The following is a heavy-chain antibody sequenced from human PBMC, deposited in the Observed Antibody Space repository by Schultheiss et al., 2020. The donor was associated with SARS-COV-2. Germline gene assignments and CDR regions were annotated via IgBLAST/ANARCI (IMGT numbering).Heavy chain of an antibody. J-gene: IGHJ5*02. CDR1: GFTFSGFW. Sequence: GGSLRLSCAASGFTFSGFWMHWVRQAPGKGLVWVSRINSDGSSTSYADSVKGRFTISRDNAKNTLYLQMNSLRAEDTAVYYCAGGSYYRGFDPWGQGTLVTVSS. CDR2: INSDGSST. CDR3: AGGSYYRGFDP. V-gene: IGHV3-74*01. D-gene: IGHD1-26*01.